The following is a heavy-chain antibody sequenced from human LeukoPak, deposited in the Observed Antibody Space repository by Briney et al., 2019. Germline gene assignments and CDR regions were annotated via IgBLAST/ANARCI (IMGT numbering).Heavy chain of an antibody. CDR1: GGTFSSYA. D-gene: IGHD2-2*01. CDR3: AREGPIVVVPAALDY. J-gene: IGHJ4*02. CDR2: IIPIFGTA. V-gene: IGHV1-69*06. Sequence: SVKVSCKASGGTFSSYAISWVRQAPGQGLEWMGGIIPIFGTANYAQKFRGRATITADKSTSTAYMELSSLRSEDTAVYYCAREGPIVVVPAALDYWGQGTLVTVSS.